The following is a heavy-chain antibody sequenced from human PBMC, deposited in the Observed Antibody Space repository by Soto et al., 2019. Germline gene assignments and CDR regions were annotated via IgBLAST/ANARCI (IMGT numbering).Heavy chain of an antibody. D-gene: IGHD5-18*01. CDR3: GRVSDSYGYFYYGMDV. Sequence: PSETLSLTCSVSAGSISRHCSSWIRQPPGNGLEWIGYIYYTESTNYNPSLKSRVTISIDTSKNQFSLKLSSVTAADTAVYYCGRVSDSYGYFYYGMDVWGQGTTVTVSS. CDR2: IYYTEST. V-gene: IGHV4-59*11. J-gene: IGHJ6*02. CDR1: AGSISRHC.